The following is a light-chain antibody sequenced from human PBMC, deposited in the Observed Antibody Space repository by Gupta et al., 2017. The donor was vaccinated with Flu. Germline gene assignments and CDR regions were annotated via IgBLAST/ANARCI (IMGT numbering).Light chain of an antibody. CDR3: LPYFGGQGV. Sequence: QAVVTQEPSLTVSPGGTVTLTCASSTGAVTSGHYPNWLQQNPGQPPKTLIYSTTSKHSWTPARFSGSLLGGKAALTLSDVQPEDEADYYCLPYFGGQGVFGGGTKVTVL. CDR2: STT. J-gene: IGLJ3*02. V-gene: IGLV7-43*01. CDR1: TGAVTSGHY.